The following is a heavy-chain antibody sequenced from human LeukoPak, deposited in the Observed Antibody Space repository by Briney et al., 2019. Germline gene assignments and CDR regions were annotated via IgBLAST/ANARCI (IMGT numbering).Heavy chain of an antibody. CDR2: ITGGGGVT. D-gene: IGHD4-17*01. J-gene: IGHJ3*02. Sequence: GGSLRLSCAASGFTFSTYAMTWVRQAPGKGLEWVSTITGGGGVTYYADSVKGRFTISRDDSKNTLYLHMNSLRVEDTAVFYCANPRRAVTIYSDAFDIWGQGTVVTVSS. CDR3: ANPRRAVTIYSDAFDI. V-gene: IGHV3-23*01. CDR1: GFTFSTYA.